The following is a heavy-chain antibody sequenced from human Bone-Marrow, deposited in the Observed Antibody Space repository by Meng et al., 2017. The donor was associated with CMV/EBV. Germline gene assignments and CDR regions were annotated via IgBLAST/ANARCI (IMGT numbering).Heavy chain of an antibody. CDR2: ISYDGSNK. J-gene: IGHJ4*02. CDR3: ARGMEWELRY. V-gene: IGHV3-30*04. Sequence: GGSLRLSCAASGFTFSSYAMHWVRQAPGKGLEWVAVISYDGSNKYYADSVKGRFTISRDNSKNTLYLQMNSLRAEDTAVYYCARGMEWELRYWGQGTLATVSS. D-gene: IGHD1-26*01. CDR1: GFTFSSYA.